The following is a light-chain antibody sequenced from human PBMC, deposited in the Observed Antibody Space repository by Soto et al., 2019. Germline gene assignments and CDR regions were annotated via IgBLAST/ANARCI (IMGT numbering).Light chain of an antibody. J-gene: IGLJ1*01. Sequence: QSALTQPASVSGSPGQSITISCAGTSSDVGGYTYVSWYQQHPGKAPKLMIYDVSNRPSGVSNRFSGSKSGNTASLTISGLQAEDEADYYCTSHTSSSTPYVF. CDR3: TSHTSSSTPYV. CDR1: SSDVGGYTY. V-gene: IGLV2-14*01. CDR2: DVS.